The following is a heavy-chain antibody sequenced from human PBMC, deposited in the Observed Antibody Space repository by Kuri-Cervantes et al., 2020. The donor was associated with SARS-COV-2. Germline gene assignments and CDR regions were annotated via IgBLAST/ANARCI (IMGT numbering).Heavy chain of an antibody. CDR1: GFTFSSYG. CDR3: ARDWRTMIVEGVGY. J-gene: IGHJ4*02. Sequence: GESLKIYCAASGFTFSSYGMHWVRQAPGKGLEWVEVIWYDGSNKYYADSVKGRFTISRDNSKNTLYLQMNSLRAEDTAVYYCARDWRTMIVEGVGYWGQGTLVTVSS. V-gene: IGHV3-33*01. CDR2: IWYDGSNK. D-gene: IGHD3-22*01.